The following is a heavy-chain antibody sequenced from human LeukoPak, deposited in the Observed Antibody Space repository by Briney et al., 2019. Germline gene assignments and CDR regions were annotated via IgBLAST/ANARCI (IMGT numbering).Heavy chain of an antibody. CDR3: AQDWLDYYDSSGSSSNWFDP. D-gene: IGHD3-22*01. CDR1: GSTFSSYA. J-gene: IGHJ5*02. CDR2: ISGSGGST. V-gene: IGHV3-23*01. Sequence: GGSLRLSCAASGSTFSSYAMSWVRQAPGKGLEWVSAISGSGGSTYYADSVKGRFTISRDNSKNTLYLQMNSLRAEDTDVYYSAQDWLDYYDSSGSSSNWFDPWGQGTLVTVSS.